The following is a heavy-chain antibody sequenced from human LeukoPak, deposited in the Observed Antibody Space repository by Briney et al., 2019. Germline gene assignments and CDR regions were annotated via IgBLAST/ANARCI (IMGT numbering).Heavy chain of an antibody. D-gene: IGHD1-1*01. CDR3: ARSLDGTFDY. Sequence: PGGSLRLSCAASGFTFSSYEMNWVRQAPGKGLEWVSYISSSGSTIYYADSVKGRFTISRDNAKNSLYLQMNSLRAEDTAVYYCARSLDGTFDYWGQGTLVTVSS. J-gene: IGHJ4*02. V-gene: IGHV3-48*03. CDR1: GFTFSSYE. CDR2: ISSSGSTI.